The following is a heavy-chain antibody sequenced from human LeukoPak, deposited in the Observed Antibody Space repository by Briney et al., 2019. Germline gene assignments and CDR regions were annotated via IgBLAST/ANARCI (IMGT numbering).Heavy chain of an antibody. CDR2: IYYSGST. CDR1: GGSISYFY. Sequence: SETLSLTCTVSGGSISYFYWSWIRQPAGKGLEWIGSIYYSGSTYYNPSLKSRVTISVDTSKNQFSLKLSSVTAADTAVYYCARDRSYDSSGRSFDYWGQGTLVTVSS. V-gene: IGHV4-4*07. D-gene: IGHD3-22*01. J-gene: IGHJ4*02. CDR3: ARDRSYDSSGRSFDY.